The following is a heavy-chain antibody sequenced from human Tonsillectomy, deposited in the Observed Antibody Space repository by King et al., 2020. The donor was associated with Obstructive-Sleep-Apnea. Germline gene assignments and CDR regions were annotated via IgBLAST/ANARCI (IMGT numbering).Heavy chain of an antibody. CDR3: TRDREYSSGWYVLNNYYYYYYMDV. CDR2: IRSKAYGGTT. D-gene: IGHD6-19*01. Sequence: VQLVESGGGLVKPGRSLRLSCTASGFTFGDYAMSWFRQAPGKGLEWVGFIRSKAYGGTTEYAASVKGRFTISRDDSKSIAYLQMNSLKTEDTAVYYCTRDREYSSGWYVLNNYYYYYYMDVWGKGTTVTVSS. J-gene: IGHJ6*03. V-gene: IGHV3-49*05. CDR1: GFTFGDYA.